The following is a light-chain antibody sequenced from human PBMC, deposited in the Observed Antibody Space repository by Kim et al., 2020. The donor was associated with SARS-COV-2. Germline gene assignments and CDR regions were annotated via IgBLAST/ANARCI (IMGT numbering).Light chain of an antibody. V-gene: IGLV3-1*01. Sequence: SYELTQPPSVSVSPGQTASITCSGDTLGDKYGCWYQHKPGQSPVLVIYQDNKRPSGIPERFSGSNSGTTATLTISGTQAMDEADYYFQAWDSSNVIFGGGTHLTVL. CDR1: TLGDKY. CDR3: QAWDSSNVI. J-gene: IGLJ2*01. CDR2: QDN.